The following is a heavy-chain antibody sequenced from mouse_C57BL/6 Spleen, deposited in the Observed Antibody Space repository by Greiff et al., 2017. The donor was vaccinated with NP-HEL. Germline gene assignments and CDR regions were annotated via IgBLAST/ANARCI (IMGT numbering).Heavy chain of an antibody. D-gene: IGHD2-4*01. Sequence: DVKLQESGGGLVKPGGSLKLSCAASGFTFSSYTMSWVRQTPEKRLEWVATISGGGGNTYYPDSVKGRFTISRDNAKNTLYLQMSSLRSEDTALYYCARQTYYDYEGWYFDVWGTGTTVTVSS. V-gene: IGHV5-9*01. CDR2: ISGGGGNT. CDR1: GFTFSSYT. J-gene: IGHJ1*03. CDR3: ARQTYYDYEGWYFDV.